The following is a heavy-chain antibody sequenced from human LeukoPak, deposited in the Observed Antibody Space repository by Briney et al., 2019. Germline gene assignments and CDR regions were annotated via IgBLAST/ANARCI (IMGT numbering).Heavy chain of an antibody. CDR2: ISGSGGST. D-gene: IGHD5-12*01. V-gene: IGHV3-23*01. Sequence: PGGSLRLSCAASGFTFSSYAMSWVRQAPGKGLEWVSAISGSGGSTYYADSVRGRFTVSRDNSKNTLYLQMNSLRAEDTAVYYCAKRRVVRGYSGYDHKDYFDYWGQGTLVTVSS. CDR3: AKRRVVRGYSGYDHKDYFDY. CDR1: GFTFSSYA. J-gene: IGHJ4*02.